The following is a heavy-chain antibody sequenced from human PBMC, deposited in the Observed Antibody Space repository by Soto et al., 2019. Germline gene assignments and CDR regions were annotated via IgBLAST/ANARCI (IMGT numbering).Heavy chain of an antibody. CDR2: ISASGGTT. J-gene: IGHJ3*02. Sequence: GGSLRLSCAASGFTFSSYGMSWVRQAPGKGLEWVSAISASGGTTYYADSVKGRFTISRDNSKNTLYLQMKSLRAEDTAIYYCAKSPAEVVIVGDAFHIWGQGTMVTVSS. CDR3: AKSPAEVVIVGDAFHI. D-gene: IGHD3-22*01. V-gene: IGHV3-23*01. CDR1: GFTFSSYG.